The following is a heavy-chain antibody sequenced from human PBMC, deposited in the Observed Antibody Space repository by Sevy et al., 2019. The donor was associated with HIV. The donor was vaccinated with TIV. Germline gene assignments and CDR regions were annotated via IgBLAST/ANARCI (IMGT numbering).Heavy chain of an antibody. V-gene: IGHV6-1*01. D-gene: IGHD7-27*01. Sequence: SQTLSLTCAISGDSVSSNSAAWNWIRQSPSRGLEWLGRTYYRSKWYNDYAVSVKSQITINPDTSKNQFSLQLKAVTPEDTAVYYCARRRQLGNEERSALNYPFDYWGQGTLVTVSS. CDR2: TYYRSKWYN. CDR1: GDSVSSNSAA. CDR3: ARRRQLGNEERSALNYPFDY. J-gene: IGHJ4*02.